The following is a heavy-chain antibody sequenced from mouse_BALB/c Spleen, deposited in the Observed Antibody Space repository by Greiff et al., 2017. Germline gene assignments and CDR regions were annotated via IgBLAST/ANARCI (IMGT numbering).Heavy chain of an antibody. CDR3: ARSIYYDY. J-gene: IGHJ3*01. Sequence: VQLQQPGAELVKPGASVKLSCKASGYTFTSYWMHWVKQRPGQGLEWIGEINPSNGRTNYNEKFKSKATLTVDKSSSTAYMQLSSLTSEDSAVYYCARSIYYDYWGQGTLVTVSA. V-gene: IGHV1S81*02. CDR1: GYTFTSYW. D-gene: IGHD2-4*01. CDR2: INPSNGRT.